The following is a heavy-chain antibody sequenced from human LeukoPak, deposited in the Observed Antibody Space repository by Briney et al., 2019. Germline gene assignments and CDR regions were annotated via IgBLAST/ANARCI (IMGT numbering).Heavy chain of an antibody. D-gene: IGHD3-22*01. Sequence: SVKVSCKASGGTFSSYAISWVRQAPGQGLEWMGRIIPIFGTANYAQKFQGRVTITTDESTSAAYMELSSLRSEDTAVYYCAITYYYDSSGYYYASHFDYWGQGTLVTVSS. CDR3: AITYYYDSSGYYYASHFDY. CDR1: GGTFSSYA. CDR2: IIPIFGTA. V-gene: IGHV1-69*05. J-gene: IGHJ4*02.